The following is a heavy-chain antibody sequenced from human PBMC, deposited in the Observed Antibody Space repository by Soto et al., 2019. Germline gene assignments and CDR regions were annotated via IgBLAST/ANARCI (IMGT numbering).Heavy chain of an antibody. V-gene: IGHV1-8*01. D-gene: IGHD3-22*01. CDR1: GYTFTSYD. CDR3: ARGQPKFGADYYDSSGPSMDV. Sequence: ASVKVSCKASGYTFTSYDINWVRQATGQGLEWMGWMNPNSGNTGYAQKFQGRVTMTRNTSISTAYMELSSLRSDDTAVYYCARGQPKFGADYYDSSGPSMDVWGQGTTVTVS. CDR2: MNPNSGNT. J-gene: IGHJ6*02.